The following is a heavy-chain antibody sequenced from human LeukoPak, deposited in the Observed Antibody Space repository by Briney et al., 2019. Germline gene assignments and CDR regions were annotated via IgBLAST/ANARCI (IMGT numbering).Heavy chain of an antibody. D-gene: IGHD2-15*01. CDR2: INWNGSRT. CDR1: GFTFDNYG. J-gene: IGHJ3*02. V-gene: IGHV3-20*04. Sequence: PGGSLRLSCAASGFTFDNYGVSWVRQVPGKGLEWVSGINWNGSRTGYADSVKGRFIISRDNAKKSLYLQMNSLRVEETALYYCARGYPGALDIWGQGTMVSVSS. CDR3: ARGYPGALDI.